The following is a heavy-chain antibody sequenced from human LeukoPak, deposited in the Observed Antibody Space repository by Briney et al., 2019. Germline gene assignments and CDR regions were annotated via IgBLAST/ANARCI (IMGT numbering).Heavy chain of an antibody. CDR3: ARQGDYGRIDY. J-gene: IGHJ4*02. CDR2: IYYSGST. Sequence: SETLSLTCTVSGGSISSSSYYWGWLRQPPGKGLEWIGSIYYSGSTYYNPSLKSRVTISVDTSKNQFSLKLSSVTAADTAVYYCARQGDYGRIDYWGQGTLVTVSS. V-gene: IGHV4-39*01. CDR1: GGSISSSSYY. D-gene: IGHD4-17*01.